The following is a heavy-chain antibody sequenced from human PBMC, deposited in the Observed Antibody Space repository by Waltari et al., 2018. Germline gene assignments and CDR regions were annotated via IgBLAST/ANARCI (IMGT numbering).Heavy chain of an antibody. Sequence: QVQLVQSGAEVKKPGASVKVSCKASGYTFTGYYMHWVRQAPGQGLEWMGWINPNRGGTNYAQKCQGRGTVTRDTSSGTAYRELGRLGADDTAVYYWARVEDLGGSLGGGDYWGQGTLVTVSS. D-gene: IGHD3-16*01. CDR2: INPNRGGT. J-gene: IGHJ4*02. CDR3: ARVEDLGGSLGGGDY. V-gene: IGHV1-2*02. CDR1: GYTFTGYY.